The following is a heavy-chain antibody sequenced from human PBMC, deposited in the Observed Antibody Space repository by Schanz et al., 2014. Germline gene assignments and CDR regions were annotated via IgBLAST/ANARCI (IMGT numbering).Heavy chain of an antibody. CDR1: GYTFISYG. D-gene: IGHD3-16*01. Sequence: QVQLVQSGAEVKKPGASVKVSCKASGYTFISYGIKWVRQAPGQGLEWMGMINPSGGSTTYAQKFQGRVTMTTDTSANTAYMELRSLRSDDTAHYYCVRVPSRDVSFDLWGRGTLVTVSS. J-gene: IGHJ2*01. V-gene: IGHV1-18*01. CDR3: VRVPSRDVSFDL. CDR2: INPSGGST.